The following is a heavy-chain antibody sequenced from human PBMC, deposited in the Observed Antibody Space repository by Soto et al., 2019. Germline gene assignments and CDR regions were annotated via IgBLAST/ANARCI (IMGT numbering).Heavy chain of an antibody. CDR2: ISYDGSNK. CDR3: ARGSSGWGGAFDI. Sequence: VQLLESGGGLIQPGGSLRLSCAASGFTFSSYAMHWVRQAPGKGLEWVAVISYDGSNKYYADSVKGRFTISRDNSKNTLYLQMNSLRAEDTAVYYCARGSSGWGGAFDIWGQGTMVTVSS. CDR1: GFTFSSYA. D-gene: IGHD6-19*01. J-gene: IGHJ3*02. V-gene: IGHV3-30-3*01.